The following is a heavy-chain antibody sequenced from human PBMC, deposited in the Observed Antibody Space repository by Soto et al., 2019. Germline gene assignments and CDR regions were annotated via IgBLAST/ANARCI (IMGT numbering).Heavy chain of an antibody. CDR3: ASPXERIAVAGTDY. J-gene: IGHJ4*02. D-gene: IGHD6-19*01. V-gene: IGHV3-21*01. Sequence: GGSLRLSCAASGFSFSSYGMNWVRQAPGKGLEWVSSISSSSSYIYYADSVKGRFTISRDNAKNSLYLQMNSLRAEDTAVYFCASPXERIAVAGTDYWGQGILVTVSS. CDR1: GFSFSSYG. CDR2: ISSSSSYI.